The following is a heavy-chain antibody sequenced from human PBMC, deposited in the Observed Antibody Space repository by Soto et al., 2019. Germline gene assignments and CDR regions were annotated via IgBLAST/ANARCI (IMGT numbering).Heavy chain of an antibody. V-gene: IGHV4-31*03. CDR2: IHYSGST. J-gene: IGHJ4*02. CDR3: AIHLMTTVTEFYIDV. CDR1: GGSISSGGYY. Sequence: SETLSLTCTVSGGSISSGGYYWSWIRQHPGKGLEWIGYIHYSGSTYYNPSLKSRVTISVDTSKNQFSLRLSSVTAADTAVYYCAIHLMTTVTEFYIDVWGQRTLVTVSS. D-gene: IGHD4-17*01.